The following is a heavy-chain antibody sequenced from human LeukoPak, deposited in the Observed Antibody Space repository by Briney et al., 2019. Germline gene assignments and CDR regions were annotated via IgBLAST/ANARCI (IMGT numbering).Heavy chain of an antibody. Sequence: GGSLRLSCAASGFTFSSYSMNWVRQAPGKGLEWVSSISSSSSYIYYADSVKGRFTISRDNAKNSLYLQMTRLRPEDTAVYYCARDLRRGWHCSSTRCPFDYWGQGTLVTVSS. CDR3: ARDLRRGWHCSSTRCPFDY. V-gene: IGHV3-21*01. CDR2: ISSSSSYI. CDR1: GFTFSSYS. J-gene: IGHJ4*02. D-gene: IGHD2-2*01.